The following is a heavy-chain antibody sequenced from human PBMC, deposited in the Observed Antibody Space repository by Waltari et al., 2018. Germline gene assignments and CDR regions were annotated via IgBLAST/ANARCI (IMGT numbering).Heavy chain of an antibody. J-gene: IGHJ6*02. CDR1: GFTFSSYA. CDR2: ISGSGGST. D-gene: IGHD6-6*01. Sequence: EVQLLESGGGLVQPGGSLRLSCAASGFTFSSYAMSWVRQAPGKGLEWVSAISGSGGSTYYADSVKGRFTISRDNSKNTLYLQMNSLRAEDTAVYYCARESSSRGYYYYYYGMDVWGQGTTVTVSS. CDR3: ARESSSRGYYYYYYGMDV. V-gene: IGHV3-23*01.